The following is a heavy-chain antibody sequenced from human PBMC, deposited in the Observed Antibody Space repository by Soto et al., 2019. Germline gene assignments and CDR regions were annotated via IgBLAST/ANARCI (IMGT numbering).Heavy chain of an antibody. CDR2: IYYSGST. Sequence: SVTLSLTCTVSGGSISRGDYYWSWIRQPPGKGLEWIGYIYYSGSTYYNPSLKSRVTISVDTSKNQFSLKLSSVTAADTAVYYCAREGYCISTSCPKNYYYGMDVWGQGTTVT. J-gene: IGHJ6*02. D-gene: IGHD2-2*01. CDR1: GGSISRGDYY. CDR3: AREGYCISTSCPKNYYYGMDV. V-gene: IGHV4-30-4*01.